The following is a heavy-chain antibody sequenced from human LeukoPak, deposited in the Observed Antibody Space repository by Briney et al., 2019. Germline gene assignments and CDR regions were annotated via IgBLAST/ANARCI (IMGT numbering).Heavy chain of an antibody. J-gene: IGHJ5*02. V-gene: IGHV1-46*01. D-gene: IGHD6-13*01. Sequence: ASVKVSCKASGYTFTSYYMHWVRQAPGQGLEWMGIINPSGGSTSYAQKFQGRVTMTRDTSTSTVYMELSSLRSEDTAVYYCARVTEQQLADNWFDPWGQGTLVTVSS. CDR2: INPSGGST. CDR1: GYTFTSYY. CDR3: ARVTEQQLADNWFDP.